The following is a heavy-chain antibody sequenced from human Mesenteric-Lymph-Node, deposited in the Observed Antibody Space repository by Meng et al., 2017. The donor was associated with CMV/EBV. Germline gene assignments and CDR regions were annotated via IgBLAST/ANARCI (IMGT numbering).Heavy chain of an antibody. CDR1: GFTFDDYA. V-gene: IGHV3-23*01. CDR3: ATISVAAGFGY. Sequence: ETLSLTCAASGFTFDDYAVHWVRQAPGKGLEWVSAISGTGFTYYSDSVKGRFAISRDRSKRTVDLQMNSLRVEDSAIYYCATISVAAGFGYWGQGTLVTVSS. J-gene: IGHJ4*02. D-gene: IGHD3-16*01. CDR2: ISGTGFT.